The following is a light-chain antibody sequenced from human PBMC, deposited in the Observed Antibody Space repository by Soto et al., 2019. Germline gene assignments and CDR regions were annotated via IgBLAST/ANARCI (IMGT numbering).Light chain of an antibody. CDR3: QQYGSSPPIT. J-gene: IGKJ5*01. V-gene: IGKV3-20*01. CDR2: GAS. Sequence: VMTLSPDTLSASPGERVALSCRASQSVNHNLAWYLQKPGQAPRLLIYGASSRTAGIPDRFSGSGSGTDFTLTISRLEPEDFAVYYCQQYGSSPPITFGQGTRLEIK. CDR1: QSVNHN.